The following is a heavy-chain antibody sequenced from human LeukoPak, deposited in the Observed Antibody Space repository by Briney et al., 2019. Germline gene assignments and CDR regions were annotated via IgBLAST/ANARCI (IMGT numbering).Heavy chain of an antibody. CDR1: GGSISSSSYY. CDR3: ARSSLITMIVLY. D-gene: IGHD3-22*01. CDR2: IYYSGST. J-gene: IGHJ4*02. V-gene: IGHV4-39*07. Sequence: SETLSLTCTVSGGSISSSSYYWGWIRQPPGKGLEWIGSIYYSGSTYYNPSLKSRVTISVDTSKNQFSLKLSSVTAADTAVYYCARSSLITMIVLYWGQGTLVTVSS.